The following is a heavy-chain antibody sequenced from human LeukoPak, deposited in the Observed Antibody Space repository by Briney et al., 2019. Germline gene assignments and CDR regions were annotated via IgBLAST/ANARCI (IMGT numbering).Heavy chain of an antibody. V-gene: IGHV3-30*03. D-gene: IGHD3-22*01. CDR2: ISYDGSNK. CDR3: VVGDYYDSSGYYRAFQH. Sequence: GGSLRLSCAASGFTISNYDMHWVRQAPGKGLEWVALISYDGSNKYYADSVKGRFTISRDNSKNTLYLQMNSLRAEDTAVYYCVVGDYYDSSGYYRAFQHWGQGTLVTVSS. J-gene: IGHJ1*01. CDR1: GFTISNYD.